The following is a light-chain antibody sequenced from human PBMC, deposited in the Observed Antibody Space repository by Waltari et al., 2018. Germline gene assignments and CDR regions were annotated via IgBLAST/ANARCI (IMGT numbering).Light chain of an antibody. Sequence: QSALTQPASVSGSPGQAITISCTGTSSDIGGYNYVSWYQKYPGKAPKLTIYDVSKRPSGVCKRFYGSKSGNTASLTISGLQADDEADYYCSSYTSSSTWVFGGGTKMTVL. CDR1: SSDIGGYNY. CDR3: SSYTSSSTWV. CDR2: DVS. V-gene: IGLV2-14*03. J-gene: IGLJ3*02.